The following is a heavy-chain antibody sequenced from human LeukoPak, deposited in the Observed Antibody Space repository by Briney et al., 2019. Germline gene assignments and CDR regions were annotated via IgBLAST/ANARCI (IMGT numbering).Heavy chain of an antibody. CDR3: ARASLWGRLSTNYYYYMDV. J-gene: IGHJ6*03. CDR2: ISAYNGNT. Sequence: ASVKVSCKASGYTFTSYAMNWVRQAPGQGLEWMGWISAYNGNTNYAQKLQGRVTMTTDTSTSTAYMELRSLRSDDTAVYYCARASLWGRLSTNYYYYMDVWGKGTTVTVSS. D-gene: IGHD3-16*02. V-gene: IGHV1-18*01. CDR1: GYTFTSYA.